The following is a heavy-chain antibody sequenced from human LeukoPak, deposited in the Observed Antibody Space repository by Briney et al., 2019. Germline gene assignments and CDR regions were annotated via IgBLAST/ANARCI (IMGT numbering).Heavy chain of an antibody. CDR3: ARVPKGSSGYDF. V-gene: IGHV3-64*01. Sequence: GGSLRLSCAASGFTFSSYAMHWVRQAPGKGLEYVSAISSNGGSTYYANSVKGRFTISRDNSKNTLYLQMGSLRAEDMAVYYCARVPKGSSGYDFWGQGTLVTVYS. CDR2: ISSNGGST. D-gene: IGHD5-12*01. CDR1: GFTFSSYA. J-gene: IGHJ4*02.